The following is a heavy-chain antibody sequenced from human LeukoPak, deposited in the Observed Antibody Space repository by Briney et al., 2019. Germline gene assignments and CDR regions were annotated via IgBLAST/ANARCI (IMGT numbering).Heavy chain of an antibody. J-gene: IGHJ4*02. CDR1: GFTFSSYS. Sequence: GGSLRLSCAASGFTFSSYSMNWVRQAPGKGLEWVSSISSSSSYIYYADSVKGRFTISRDNAKNSLYLQMNSLRAEDTAVYYCARGGKYGSTLVDHWGQGTLVTVSS. V-gene: IGHV3-21*01. CDR3: ARGGKYGSTLVDH. D-gene: IGHD3-10*01. CDR2: ISSSSSYI.